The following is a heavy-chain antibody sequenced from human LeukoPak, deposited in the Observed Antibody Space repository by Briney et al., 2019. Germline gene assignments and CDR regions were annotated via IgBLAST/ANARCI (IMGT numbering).Heavy chain of an antibody. Sequence: SETLSLTCTVSGGSISSYYWSWIRQPPGKGLEWIGYIYYSGRTNYNPSPKSRATLSVDTSKNQFSLKLSSVTAADTAVYYCALGYSYGFDIWGQGTMVTVSS. CDR1: GGSISSYY. CDR3: ALGYSYGFDI. D-gene: IGHD5-18*01. J-gene: IGHJ3*02. CDR2: IYYSGRT. V-gene: IGHV4-59*08.